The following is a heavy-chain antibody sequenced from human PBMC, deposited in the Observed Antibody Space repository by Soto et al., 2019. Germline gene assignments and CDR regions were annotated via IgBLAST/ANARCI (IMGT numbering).Heavy chain of an antibody. J-gene: IGHJ4*02. CDR1: GYTFTSYA. V-gene: IGHV1-8*01. Sequence: GASVKVSCKASGYTFTSYAIIWARQATGQGLEWMGWMNPNTGRTNYAQRFQGRVTMTRDTSISTAYVELSSLTSQDTAVYYCARGPNNWNYPDYWGQGTLVTVSS. CDR2: MNPNTGRT. CDR3: ARGPNNWNYPDY. D-gene: IGHD1-20*01.